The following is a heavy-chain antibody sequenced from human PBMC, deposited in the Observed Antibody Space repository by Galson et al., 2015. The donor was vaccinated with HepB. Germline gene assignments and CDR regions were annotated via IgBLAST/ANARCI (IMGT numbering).Heavy chain of an antibody. D-gene: IGHD3-10*01. J-gene: IGHJ5*02. CDR3: ARGLNYYGSGRDWFDP. CDR2: INPNSGGT. CDR1: GFTFTSYD. V-gene: IGHV1-2*02. Sequence: SVKVSCKASGFTFTSYDINWVRQATGQGLEWMGWINPNSGGTNYAQKFQGRVTMTRDTSISTAYMELSRLRSDDTAVYYCARGLNYYGSGRDWFDPWGQGIPVVVSS.